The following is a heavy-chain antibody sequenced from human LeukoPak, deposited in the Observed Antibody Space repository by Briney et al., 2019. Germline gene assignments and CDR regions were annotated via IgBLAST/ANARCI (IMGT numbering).Heavy chain of an antibody. CDR1: GFTFSSYW. V-gene: IGHV3-7*01. J-gene: IGHJ3*02. D-gene: IGHD6-13*01. CDR3: ASSLVAAALRGAFDI. CDR2: IKQDGSEK. Sequence: GGSLRLSCAASGFTFSSYWMSWVRQAPGKGLEWVANIKQDGSEKYYVDSVKRRFTISRDNAKNSLYLQMNSLRAEDTAVYYCASSLVAAALRGAFDIWGQGTMVTVSS.